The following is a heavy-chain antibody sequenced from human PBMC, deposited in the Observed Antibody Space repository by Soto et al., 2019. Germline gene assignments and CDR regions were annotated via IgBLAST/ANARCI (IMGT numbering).Heavy chain of an antibody. Sequence: QVQLVQSGAEVKKPASSVKVSCKASGGTFSSYAISWVRQAPGQGLEWMGGIIPISGTANYAQKFQGRVTITADESTRTAYGKLSSVRSEDTAVYYCARSQGSSTSLEIYYYYYYGMDVWGQGTRVTVSS. J-gene: IGHJ6*02. CDR1: GGTFSSYA. CDR3: ARSQGSSTSLEIYYYYYYGMDV. D-gene: IGHD2-2*01. CDR2: IIPISGTA. V-gene: IGHV1-69*01.